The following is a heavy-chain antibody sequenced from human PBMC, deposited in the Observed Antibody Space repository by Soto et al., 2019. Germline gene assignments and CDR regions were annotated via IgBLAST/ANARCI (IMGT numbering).Heavy chain of an antibody. V-gene: IGHV4-39*01. CDR1: GGSLSSSSYY. CDR2: IYYSRST. Sequence: QLQLQESGPGLVKPSETLSLTCTVSGGSLSSSSYYWGWIRQPPGKGLEWIGSIYYSRSTYYNPSLQRRDTITVDTSKNQFSLKLSSVPAADTAVYYCARQGEVLLCFGDPWGQGTLVTVSS. J-gene: IGHJ5*02. CDR3: ARQGEVLLCFGDP. D-gene: IGHD3-10*01.